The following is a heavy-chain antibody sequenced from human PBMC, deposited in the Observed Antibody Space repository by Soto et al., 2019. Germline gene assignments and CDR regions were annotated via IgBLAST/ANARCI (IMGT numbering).Heavy chain of an antibody. D-gene: IGHD6-19*01. CDR2: INHSGIT. CDR3: AIGPRMWLAGGGY. CDR1: GGSFSGYY. Sequence: SETLSLTCAVYGGSFSGYYWSWIRQPPGKGLEWLGEINHSGITDYNPSLKSRIIISIDTSKKQFSLKLNSVTAADTAVYYCAIGPRMWLAGGGYWGQGTQVTVSS. V-gene: IGHV4-34*01. J-gene: IGHJ4*02.